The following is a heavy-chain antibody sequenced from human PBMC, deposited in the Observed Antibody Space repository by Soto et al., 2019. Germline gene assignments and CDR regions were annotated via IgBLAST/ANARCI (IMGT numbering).Heavy chain of an antibody. CDR2: IWYDGSNK. J-gene: IGHJ4*02. Sequence: GGSLRLSCAASGFTFSSYGMHWVRQAPGKGLEWVAVIWYDGSNKYYADSVKGRFTISRDNSKNTLYLQMNSLRAEDTAVYYCARDHDYGSGSYYKAFGYGGQGNLVTVSS. D-gene: IGHD3-10*01. CDR3: ARDHDYGSGSYYKAFGY. CDR1: GFTFSSYG. V-gene: IGHV3-33*01.